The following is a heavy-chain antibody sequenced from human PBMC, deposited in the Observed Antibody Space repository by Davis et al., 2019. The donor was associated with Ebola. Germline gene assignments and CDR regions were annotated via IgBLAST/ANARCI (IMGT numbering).Heavy chain of an antibody. CDR2: IYPGDSDT. V-gene: IGHV5-51*01. CDR1: GYTFTTYW. CDR3: ARRGGWSGAFLDY. D-gene: IGHD3-3*02. Sequence: GESLKISCKGSGYTFTTYWIGWVRQMPGKGLEWLGIIYPGDSDTRYSPSFQGQVTISADTSISPAYLQWSSLKASDTAMYYCARRGGWSGAFLDYWGQGTLVTVSS. J-gene: IGHJ4*02.